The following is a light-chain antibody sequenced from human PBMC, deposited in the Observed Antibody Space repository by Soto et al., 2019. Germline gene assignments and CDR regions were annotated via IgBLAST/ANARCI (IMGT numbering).Light chain of an antibody. J-gene: IGKJ1*01. CDR3: HQYKNWPTWT. Sequence: EIVLTQSPGSLSLSPGEGSTLSCRASETIKKNYLAWYQQQPGQAPRLLIYAASRRATGIPDRFSGSVSGTEFTLTIRSLQPEDYAVYYGHQYKNWPTWTFGQGTKVDIK. V-gene: IGKV3D-20*02. CDR2: AAS. CDR1: ETIKKNY.